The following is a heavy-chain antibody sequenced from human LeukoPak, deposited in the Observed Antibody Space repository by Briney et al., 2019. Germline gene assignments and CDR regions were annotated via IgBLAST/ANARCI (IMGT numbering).Heavy chain of an antibody. J-gene: IGHJ3*02. CDR1: GFTFRTYW. CDR2: IKEDGSEK. CDR3: ARQRDSSGWYLGAFDI. Sequence: GGSLRLSCAASGFTFRTYWMNWVRQAPGKGLEWVANIKEDGSEKYYVDSVKGRFTISRDNAKNSLYLQMNSLRAEDTAVYYCARQRDSSGWYLGAFDIWGQGTMVTVSS. D-gene: IGHD6-19*01. V-gene: IGHV3-7*04.